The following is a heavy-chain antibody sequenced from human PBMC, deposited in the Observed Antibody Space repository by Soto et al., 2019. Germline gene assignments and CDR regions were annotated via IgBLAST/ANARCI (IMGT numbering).Heavy chain of an antibody. CDR2: ISPFSGIT. CDR1: GYTFTSFG. D-gene: IGHD2-2*01. V-gene: IGHV1-18*04. Sequence: ASVKVSCKVSGYTFTSFGMSWVRQAPGQGLEWMGWISPFSGITYYAQKLQGRVTMTTDTSTNTAYMELRSLRSDDTAVYYCARGPGRGNNWFDPWGQGALVTVSS. J-gene: IGHJ5*02. CDR3: ARGPGRGNNWFDP.